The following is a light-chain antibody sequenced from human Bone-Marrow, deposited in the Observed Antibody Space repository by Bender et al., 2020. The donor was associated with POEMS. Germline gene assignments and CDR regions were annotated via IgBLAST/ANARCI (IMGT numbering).Light chain of an antibody. CDR3: SSYTSTNTPWV. CDR1: ISDVGSYNL. V-gene: IGLV2-14*02. Sequence: QSALTQPASVSGSPGQSITISCTGTISDVGSYNLVSWYQQYPGKAPKTIIYEVSKRPSGVSNRFSGSKSGNTASLTISGLQAEDEADYYCSSYTSTNTPWVFGGGTKLTVL. CDR2: EVS. J-gene: IGLJ3*02.